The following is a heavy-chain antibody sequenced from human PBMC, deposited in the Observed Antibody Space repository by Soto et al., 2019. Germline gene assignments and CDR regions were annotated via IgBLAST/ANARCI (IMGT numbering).Heavy chain of an antibody. CDR1: GFTFSTYW. V-gene: IGHV3-7*01. CDR3: ARPMLSTRWFNDFQH. CDR2: INQVGSQI. Sequence: GGSLRLSCAASGFTFSTYWMSWVRQAPEKGLEWVASINQVGSQIYYVDSVKGRFTISRDDAKNSLYLQMDSLTAEDTAVYYCARPMLSTRWFNDFQHWGQGTVVTVSS. J-gene: IGHJ1*01. D-gene: IGHD6-13*01.